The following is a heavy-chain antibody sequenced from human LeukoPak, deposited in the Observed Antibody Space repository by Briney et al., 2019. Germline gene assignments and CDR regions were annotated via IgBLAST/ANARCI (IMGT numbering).Heavy chain of an antibody. CDR3: AREGTAHAFDI. CDR2: IYYSGNT. Sequence: SETLSLTCTVSGDSIFSASYYWGWLRQPPSKSLEWIGFIYYSGNTYYSSSLRSRISISIDTSNNQFSLSLSSVTVADTAVYYCAREGTAHAFDIWGRGTMVTVSS. CDR1: GDSIFSASYY. D-gene: IGHD3-10*01. J-gene: IGHJ3*02. V-gene: IGHV4-31*03.